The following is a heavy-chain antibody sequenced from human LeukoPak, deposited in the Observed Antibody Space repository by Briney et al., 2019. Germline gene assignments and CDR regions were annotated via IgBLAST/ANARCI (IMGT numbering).Heavy chain of an antibody. V-gene: IGHV1-46*01. CDR2: INPSGGST. CDR3: ATTVVAATSSNYYGMDV. D-gene: IGHD2-15*01. CDR1: GYTFTSYY. Sequence: ASVKVSCKASGYTFTSYYIHWVRQAPGQGLEWMGIINPSGGSTSYAQKFQGRVTMTRDTSTSTVYMELSSLRSEDTAVYYCATTVVAATSSNYYGMDVWGQGTTVTVSS. J-gene: IGHJ6*02.